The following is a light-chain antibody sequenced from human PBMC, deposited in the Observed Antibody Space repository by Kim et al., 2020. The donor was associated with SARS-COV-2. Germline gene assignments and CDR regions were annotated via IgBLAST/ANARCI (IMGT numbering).Light chain of an antibody. V-gene: IGKV1-5*03. CDR1: ESLRTW. CDR2: RAS. J-gene: IGKJ1*01. CDR3: QHYNGDWR. Sequence: DIQMTQSPSTLSASVGDRITITCRASESLRTWLAWYQHKPGKAPKLLIYRASTLKSGVPSRFSGTGSETEFTLTISGLQPDDFATYYCQHYNGDWRFGQGTKVDIK.